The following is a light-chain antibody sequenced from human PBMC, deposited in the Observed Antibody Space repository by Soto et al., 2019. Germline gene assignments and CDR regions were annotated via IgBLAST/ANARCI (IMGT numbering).Light chain of an antibody. J-gene: IGKJ1*01. CDR3: QQYNKWPPWT. CDR1: QSVSTN. Sequence: EIVMTQSPATLSVSPGERATLSCRASQSVSTNLAWYQQKPGQAPRLLIYGAPTRATGLPARFSGSGSGTEFTLTISSLQSEDFAVYYCQQYNKWPPWTFGQGTKVEIK. CDR2: GAP. V-gene: IGKV3-15*01.